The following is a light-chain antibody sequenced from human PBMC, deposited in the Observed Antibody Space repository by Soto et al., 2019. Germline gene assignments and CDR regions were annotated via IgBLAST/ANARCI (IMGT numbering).Light chain of an antibody. J-gene: IGKJ1*01. CDR3: QQYDKSPPWT. CDR2: GAS. V-gene: IGKV3-15*01. Sequence: EVVMRQSPATPSVSPGERVALSCRASQSISINLAWIQQKPGQGPRLLMIGASTRATVVPDRFSGSGSGTEFPLTINSLQSDDFATYYCQQYDKSPPWTFGQGTMVDIK. CDR1: QSISIN.